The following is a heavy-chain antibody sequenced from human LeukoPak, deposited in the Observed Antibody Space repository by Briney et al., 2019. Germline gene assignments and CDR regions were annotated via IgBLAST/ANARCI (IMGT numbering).Heavy chain of an antibody. CDR2: ISGSGGST. Sequence: PGGSLRLSCAASGFTFSSYAMSWVRQAPGRVLEWVSAISGSGGSTYYADSVKGRFTISRNNAKNSLYLQMNSLRAEDTAVYYCAREVVISTSPWFEYWGQGTLVTVSS. J-gene: IGHJ4*02. V-gene: IGHV3-23*01. CDR3: AREVVISTSPWFEY. D-gene: IGHD3-22*01. CDR1: GFTFSSYA.